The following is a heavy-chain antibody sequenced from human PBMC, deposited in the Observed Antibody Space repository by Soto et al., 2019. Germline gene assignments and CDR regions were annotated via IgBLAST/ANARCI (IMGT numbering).Heavy chain of an antibody. CDR1: GYNFLNYG. J-gene: IGHJ4*02. CDR2: ISVYHGNT. V-gene: IGHV1-18*04. D-gene: IGHD3-16*01. CDR3: ARDHGGATLALLY. Sequence: ASVKVSCKTSGYNFLNYGMSWVRQAPGQGPEWMGWISVYHGNTIYAQNFQGRVTMTTDTSTSTAYMELTSLRSDDTGVYYCARDHGGATLALLYWGQGTLVTVSS.